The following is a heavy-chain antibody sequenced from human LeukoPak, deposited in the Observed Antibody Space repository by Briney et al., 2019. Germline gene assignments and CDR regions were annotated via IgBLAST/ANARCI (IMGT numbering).Heavy chain of an antibody. Sequence: SETLSLPCAVYGGSLNGHYWSWLRQPPGKGREWIGESGHRGGTKFNPSLKSRVTISADTPKNQLSLKMSSVTAADTPIYYCARSELLWFGKVNSGFDFWGQGTLVTVSS. D-gene: IGHD3-10*01. CDR1: GGSLNGHY. J-gene: IGHJ4*02. CDR3: ARSELLWFGKVNSGFDF. V-gene: IGHV4-34*01. CDR2: SGHRGGT.